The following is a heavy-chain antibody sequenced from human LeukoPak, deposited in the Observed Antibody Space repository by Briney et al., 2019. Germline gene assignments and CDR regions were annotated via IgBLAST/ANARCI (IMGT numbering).Heavy chain of an antibody. Sequence: ASVKVSCKASGYTFTSYDINWVRQATGQGLEWMGWMNPNSGNTGYAQKFQGRVTITRNTSISTAYMELSSLRSEDTAVYYCAREGPSWYPRYYYYYMDVWGKGTTVTVSS. CDR3: AREGPSWYPRYYYYYMDV. CDR2: MNPNSGNT. CDR1: GYTFTSYD. V-gene: IGHV1-8*03. D-gene: IGHD6-13*01. J-gene: IGHJ6*03.